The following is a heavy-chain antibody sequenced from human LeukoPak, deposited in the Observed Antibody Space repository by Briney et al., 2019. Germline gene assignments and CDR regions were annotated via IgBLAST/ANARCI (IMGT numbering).Heavy chain of an antibody. CDR3: ARQATEWNFDY. CDR2: ISYDGSNK. J-gene: IGHJ4*02. V-gene: IGHV3-30-3*01. CDR1: GFTFSNYP. Sequence: HPGGSLRLSCAASGFTFSNYPVHWVRQAPGKGLEWVAVISYDGSNKYYADSVKGRFTISRDNSKNTLYLQMNSLRAEDTAMYYCARQATEWNFDYWGQGTLVTVSS. D-gene: IGHD3-3*01.